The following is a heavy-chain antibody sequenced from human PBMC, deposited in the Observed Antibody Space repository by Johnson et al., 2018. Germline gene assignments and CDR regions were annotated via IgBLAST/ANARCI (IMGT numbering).Heavy chain of an antibody. Sequence: QVQLVQSGAEVKKPGSSVKVSCKASGGTFSSYAISWVRQAPGQGLEWMGGIIPIFGTANYAQKFQGRVTMTADESTSTAYMELSSLRSEDTAVYYCARGPYYYDSSGYYAFDIWGQGTMVTVSS. CDR2: IIPIFGTA. V-gene: IGHV1-69*01. CDR1: GGTFSSYA. D-gene: IGHD3-22*01. CDR3: ARGPYYYDSSGYYAFDI. J-gene: IGHJ3*02.